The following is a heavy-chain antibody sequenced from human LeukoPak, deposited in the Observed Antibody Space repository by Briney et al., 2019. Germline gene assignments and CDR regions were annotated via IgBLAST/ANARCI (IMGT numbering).Heavy chain of an antibody. J-gene: IGHJ4*02. CDR2: INHSGST. V-gene: IGHV4-34*01. CDR3: ARFGVPR. Sequence: PSETLSLTCAVYGGSFSGYYWSWIRQPPGKGLEWIGEINHSGSTNYNPSLKSRVTISVDTSKNQFTLKLSSVTAADTAVYYCARFGVPRWGQGTLVTVSS. D-gene: IGHD2-2*01. CDR1: GGSFSGYY.